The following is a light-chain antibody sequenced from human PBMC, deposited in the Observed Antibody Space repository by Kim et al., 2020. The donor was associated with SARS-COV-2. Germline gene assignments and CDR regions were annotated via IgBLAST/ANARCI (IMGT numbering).Light chain of an antibody. Sequence: PGQKVTISCSGSSSNIGKFSVSWYQQLTGTAPKLLIYANQKRPSGIPDRFSGSKSGTSATLVITGLQTGDEADYYCGTWDNSRGGVFGGGTQLTVL. V-gene: IGLV1-51*01. CDR2: ANQ. CDR1: SSNIGKFS. J-gene: IGLJ3*02. CDR3: GTWDNSRGGV.